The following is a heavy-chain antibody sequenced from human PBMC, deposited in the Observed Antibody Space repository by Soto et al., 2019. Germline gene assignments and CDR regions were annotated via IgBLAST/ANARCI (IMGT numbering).Heavy chain of an antibody. Sequence: QLQLQESGPGLVKPSETLSLTCSVSGDSVSSSNFYWGWIRQPPGKGLEWIGSVYYSGSTYYNPSLKSRVTMSVETSKNQFSLKLSSVTAADAAVYYCARHPTFSGWEYYFDYWGQGTLVTVSS. CDR1: GDSVSSSNFY. J-gene: IGHJ4*02. D-gene: IGHD6-19*01. CDR2: VYYSGST. V-gene: IGHV4-39*01. CDR3: ARHPTFSGWEYYFDY.